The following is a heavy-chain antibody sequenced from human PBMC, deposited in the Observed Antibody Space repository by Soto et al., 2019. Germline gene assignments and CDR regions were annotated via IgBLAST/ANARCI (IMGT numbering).Heavy chain of an antibody. D-gene: IGHD2-15*01. CDR3: ARDSRISGWFDP. CDR2: IYYSGST. J-gene: IGHJ5*02. Sequence: QVQLQESGPGLVKPSQTLSLTCTVSGGSISSGDYYWSWIRQPPGKGLEWIGYIYYSGSTYYNPALKRRGTISVDTSTNQFSLKLSSVTAADTAVYYCARDSRISGWFDPWGQGTLVTVSS. CDR1: GGSISSGDYY. V-gene: IGHV4-30-4*01.